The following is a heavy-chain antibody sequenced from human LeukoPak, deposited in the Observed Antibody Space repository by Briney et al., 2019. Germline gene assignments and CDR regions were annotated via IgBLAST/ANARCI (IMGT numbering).Heavy chain of an antibody. CDR2: INHSGST. CDR3: ARLGYCSSTSCYGPAYYYYYMDV. CDR1: GGSFSGYY. D-gene: IGHD2-2*01. Sequence: PSETLSLTCAVYGGSFSGYYWSWIRQPPGKGLEWIGEINHSGSTNYNPSLKSRVTISVDTSKNQFSLKLSSVTAADTAVYYCARLGYCSSTSCYGPAYYYYYMDVWGKGTTVTISS. J-gene: IGHJ6*03. V-gene: IGHV4-34*01.